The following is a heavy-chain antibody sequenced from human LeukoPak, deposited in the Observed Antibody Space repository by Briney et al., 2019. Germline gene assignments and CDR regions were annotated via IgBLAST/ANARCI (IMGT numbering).Heavy chain of an antibody. V-gene: IGHV4-34*01. D-gene: IGHD1-26*01. Sequence: SETLSLTCAVSGGSFSGYYWSWIRQPPGKGLEWIGEINHSGSTNYNPSLKSRVTISVDTSKNQFSLKLSSVTAADTAVYYCARAAGGATLFDYWGQGTLVTVSS. CDR1: GGSFSGYY. CDR2: INHSGST. CDR3: ARAAGGATLFDY. J-gene: IGHJ4*02.